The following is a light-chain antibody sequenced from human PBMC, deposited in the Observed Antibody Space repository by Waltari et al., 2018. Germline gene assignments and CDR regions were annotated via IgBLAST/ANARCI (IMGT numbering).Light chain of an antibody. CDR2: GAS. Sequence: IQMTQSPSSVSASVGDRVTITCRASQGISSCLAWYQQKPGKAPKVLIYGASTLLTGVPSRFSGSGSGTEFTLTINGLQPEDFATYYCQQGNSFPPTFGQGTRVEV. CDR3: QQGNSFPPT. V-gene: IGKV1-12*01. CDR1: QGISSC. J-gene: IGKJ1*01.